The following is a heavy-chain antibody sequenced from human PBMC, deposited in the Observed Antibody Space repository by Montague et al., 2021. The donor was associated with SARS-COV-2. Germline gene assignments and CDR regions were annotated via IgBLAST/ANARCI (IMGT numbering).Heavy chain of an antibody. J-gene: IGHJ4*02. Sequence: TLSLTCTVSGDSISSGTYYWTWHRQPAGKGLEWVGRVFTSGSINYNPSLKSRLSISIDTSKNQFSLKLSSVTAADTALYYCTRGEGDVGYWGQGTQVTVSS. D-gene: IGHD3-16*01. CDR2: VFTSGSI. V-gene: IGHV4-61*02. CDR3: TRGEGDVGY. CDR1: GDSISSGTYY.